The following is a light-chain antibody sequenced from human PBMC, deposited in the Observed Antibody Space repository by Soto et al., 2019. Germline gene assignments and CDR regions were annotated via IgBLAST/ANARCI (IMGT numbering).Light chain of an antibody. Sequence: DIRLTQSPSSLSASVGDRVTITCRASQSISSDLNWYQQKAGQAPKLLIYVASNLQIGVPSRFSGSGSGTEFTLTINSLQPEDFATYYCQQCHSAPRTFGLGTKVEVK. V-gene: IGKV1-39*01. J-gene: IGKJ1*01. CDR1: QSISSD. CDR2: VAS. CDR3: QQCHSAPRT.